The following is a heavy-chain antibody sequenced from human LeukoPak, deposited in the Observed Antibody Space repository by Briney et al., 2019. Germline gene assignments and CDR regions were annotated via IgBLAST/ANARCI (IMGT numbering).Heavy chain of an antibody. J-gene: IGHJ4*02. V-gene: IGHV3-23*01. Sequence: GGSLRLFCAASGFTFSSYAMNWVRQAPGKGLEWVSAIRGSGDTTYYADSVKGRFTISRDNSKNTLYLQMCSLLADDNAVYHCANPATVAYFDYWGQGTLVTVSS. CDR3: ANPATVAYFDY. D-gene: IGHD2-2*01. CDR2: IRGSGDTT. CDR1: GFTFSSYA.